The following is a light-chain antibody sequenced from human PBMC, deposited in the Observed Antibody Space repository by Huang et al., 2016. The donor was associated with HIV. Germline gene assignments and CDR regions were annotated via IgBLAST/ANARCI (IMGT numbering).Light chain of an antibody. CDR2: AAS. Sequence: DIQMTQSPSSLSASVGDRVTITCRASQSISTYLNWYQQKPGKAPKLLIYAASNLQSWVPSRFSGSGSGTDFTLTISSLQPEDFATYYCQQSYSTPRTFGQGTKVEIK. V-gene: IGKV1-39*01. CDR1: QSISTY. J-gene: IGKJ1*01. CDR3: QQSYSTPRT.